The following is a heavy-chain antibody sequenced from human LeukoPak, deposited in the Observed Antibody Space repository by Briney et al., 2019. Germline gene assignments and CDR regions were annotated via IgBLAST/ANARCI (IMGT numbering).Heavy chain of an antibody. J-gene: IGHJ5*02. CDR2: IYNGGRT. CDR3: TKASNSGYFYGSGRYENWFDP. CDR1: GFTFSSYV. V-gene: IGHV3-66*01. Sequence: GGSLRLSCAASGFTFSSYVMSWVRQPPGKGLEWVSVIYNGGRTYYANSVKGRFTISRDNSKNTLYLQMNSLRAEDTALYYCTKASNSGYFYGSGRYENWFDPWGQGTLVTVSS. D-gene: IGHD3-10*01.